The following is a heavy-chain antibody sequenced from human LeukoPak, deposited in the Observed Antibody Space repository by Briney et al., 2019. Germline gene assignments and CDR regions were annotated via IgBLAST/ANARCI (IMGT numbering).Heavy chain of an antibody. CDR2: VSPRGST. CDR1: GYSINNDYY. V-gene: IGHV4-38-2*02. J-gene: IGHJ4*02. D-gene: IGHD3-16*01. Sequence: PSETLSLTCAVSGYSINNDYYWVWIRQPPGEGLEWIGSVSPRGSTFYNASLKTRATISVDTSKNLFSLKLISMTAADTAVYYCARDVDPGGLDYWGLGTLVTASS. CDR3: ARDVDPGGLDY.